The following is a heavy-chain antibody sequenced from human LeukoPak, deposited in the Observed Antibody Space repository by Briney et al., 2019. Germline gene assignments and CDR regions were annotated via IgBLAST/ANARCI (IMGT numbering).Heavy chain of an antibody. Sequence: GGSLRLSCAASGFTFGDHAMSWVRQAPGKGLEWVGFIRGKVYDETTEYAASVQGRFTISKDDSRTIAYLQMNSLKPEDTAVYYGARHSGSLDSWGQGTLVTVSS. J-gene: IGHJ4*02. CDR3: ARHSGSLDS. CDR2: IRGKVYDETT. V-gene: IGHV3-49*04. CDR1: GFTFGDHA. D-gene: IGHD1-26*01.